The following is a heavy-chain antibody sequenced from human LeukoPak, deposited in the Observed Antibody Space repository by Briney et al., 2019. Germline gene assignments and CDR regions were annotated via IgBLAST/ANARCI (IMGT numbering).Heavy chain of an antibody. Sequence: GGSLRLSCVASGFTFSSHWMHWVRQAPRKGLVWVSRINSDGISTNYADSVKGRFTISRDNAKNTLYLQMNSLRVEDTAVYYCARAVRDRVATLGYYYGMDVWGQGTTVTVSS. CDR3: ARAVRDRVATLGYYYGMDV. V-gene: IGHV3-74*01. D-gene: IGHD5-12*01. J-gene: IGHJ6*02. CDR1: GFTFSSHW. CDR2: INSDGIST.